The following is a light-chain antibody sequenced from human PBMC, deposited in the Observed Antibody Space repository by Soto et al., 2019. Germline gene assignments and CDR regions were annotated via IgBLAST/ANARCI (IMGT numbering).Light chain of an antibody. V-gene: IGKV3-20*01. J-gene: IGKJ4*01. CDR1: QSVSSSY. CDR2: GAS. Sequence: EIVLTQSPGTLSLSPGERATLSCRASQSVSSSYLAWYQQKPGQAPRQLIYGASSRDTGIPDRFSGSGSATDFTLTITRMEPEDVAVYYCQHYRTSFGGGTRVEIK. CDR3: QHYRTS.